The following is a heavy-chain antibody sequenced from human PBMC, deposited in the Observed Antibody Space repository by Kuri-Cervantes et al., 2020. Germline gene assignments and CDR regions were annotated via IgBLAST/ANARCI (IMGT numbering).Heavy chain of an antibody. V-gene: IGHV5-51*01. CDR2: TYPGDSDT. J-gene: IGHJ6*02. CDR3: ARHDAGRQQSSAISIAVASWFENYYGMDV. CDR1: GYSFTSYW. Sequence: KVSCKGSGYSFTSYWIGWVRQMPGKGLEWMGITYPGDSDTRYSPSFQGQVTISADKSISTAYLQWSSLKASDTAMYYCARHDAGRQQSSAISIAVASWFENYYGMDVWGQGTTVTVSS. D-gene: IGHD2-2*01.